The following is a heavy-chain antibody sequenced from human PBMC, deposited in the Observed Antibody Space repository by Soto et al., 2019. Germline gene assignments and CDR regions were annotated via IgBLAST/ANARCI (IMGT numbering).Heavy chain of an antibody. Sequence: QVQLVESGGGVVQPGRSLRLSCAASGFTFSSYGMHWVRQAPGKGLEWVAVISYDGSNKYYADSVKGRFTISRDTSKNTLYMQMNSLRAEDTAVYYCAKDSGPHRIAAAEYDFDIWGQGTMVSVSS. CDR2: ISYDGSNK. D-gene: IGHD6-13*01. J-gene: IGHJ3*02. CDR1: GFTFSSYG. CDR3: AKDSGPHRIAAAEYDFDI. V-gene: IGHV3-30*18.